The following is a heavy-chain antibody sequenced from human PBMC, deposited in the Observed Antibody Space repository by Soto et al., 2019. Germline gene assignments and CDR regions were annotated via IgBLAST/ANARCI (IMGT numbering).Heavy chain of an antibody. D-gene: IGHD3-3*01. CDR2: IYYSGST. J-gene: IGHJ5*02. Sequence: PSETLYLTCTVSGGSISSGDYYWSWIRQPPGKGLEWIGYIYYSGSTYYNPSLKSRVTISVDTSKNQFSLKLSSVTAADTAVYYCARVGDDFWSGYYPSGWFDPWGQGTLVTVSS. CDR1: GGSISSGDYY. CDR3: ARVGDDFWSGYYPSGWFDP. V-gene: IGHV4-30-4*01.